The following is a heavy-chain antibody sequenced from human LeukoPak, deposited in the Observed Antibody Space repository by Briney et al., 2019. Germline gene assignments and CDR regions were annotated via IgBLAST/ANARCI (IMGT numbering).Heavy chain of an antibody. D-gene: IGHD3-10*01. Sequence: ASVNVSCKASGYTFTGYYMHWVRQAPGQGLEWMGWINPNSGGTNYAQKFQGRVTMTRDTSISTAYIELSRLRSDDTAVYYCARDKGVTMVRGAQYYFDYWGQGTLVTVSS. CDR3: ARDKGVTMVRGAQYYFDY. J-gene: IGHJ4*02. CDR1: GYTFTGYY. V-gene: IGHV1-2*02. CDR2: INPNSGGT.